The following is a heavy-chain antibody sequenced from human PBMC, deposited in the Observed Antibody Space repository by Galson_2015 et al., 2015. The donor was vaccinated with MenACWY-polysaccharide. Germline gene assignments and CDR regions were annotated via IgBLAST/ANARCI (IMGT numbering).Heavy chain of an antibody. J-gene: IGHJ3*01. CDR1: GFTFSSNW. CDR2: IKSDESST. D-gene: IGHD1/OR15-1a*01. CDR3: ARDGTGTAAGALDF. Sequence: SLRLSCAASGFTFSSNWMHWVRQAPGKGLEWVSLIKSDESSTSYADSVKGLFTISRDNAKNTLHLQMNSLRVEDTALYYCARDGTGTAAGALDFSGQATMVTVSS. V-gene: IGHV3-74*01.